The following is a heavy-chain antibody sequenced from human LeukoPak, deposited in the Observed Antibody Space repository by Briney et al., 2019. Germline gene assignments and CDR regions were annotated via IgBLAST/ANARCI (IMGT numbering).Heavy chain of an antibody. J-gene: IGHJ4*02. Sequence: AGGSLRLSCAASGFTVSSDYMSWVRQAPGKGLEWVSIIYSGGDTYYADSVKGRFTISRDNSKNTLYLQMNSLRAEDTAVYYCARDRYSTIFSGWGQGTLVTVSS. CDR3: ARDRYSTIFSG. CDR1: GFTVSSDY. V-gene: IGHV3-66*02. D-gene: IGHD3-3*01. CDR2: IYSGGDT.